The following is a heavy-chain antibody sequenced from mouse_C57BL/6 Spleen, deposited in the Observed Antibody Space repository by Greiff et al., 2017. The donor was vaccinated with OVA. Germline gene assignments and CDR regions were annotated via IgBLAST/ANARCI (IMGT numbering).Heavy chain of an antibody. J-gene: IGHJ3*01. Sequence: EVKVEESGGGLVQPGGSLKLSCAASGFTFSDYYMYWVRQTPEKRLEWVAYISNGGGSTYYPDTVKGRFTISRDNAKNTLYLQMSRLKSEDTAMYYCARQDGSSLAYWGQGTLVTVSA. CDR3: ARQDGSSLAY. V-gene: IGHV5-12*01. CDR2: ISNGGGST. CDR1: GFTFSDYY. D-gene: IGHD1-1*01.